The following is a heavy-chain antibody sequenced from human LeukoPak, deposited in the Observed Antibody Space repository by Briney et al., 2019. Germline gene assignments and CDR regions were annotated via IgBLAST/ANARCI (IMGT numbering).Heavy chain of an antibody. CDR2: IYPGDSDT. CDR1: GYSFTSYW. V-gene: IGHV5-51*01. Sequence: PGESLKISCKGSGYSFTSYWIGWVRQMPGKGLERMGIIYPGDSDTRYSPSFQGQVTISADKSISTAYLQWSSLKASDTAMYYCARGSWDSSGYYPNWFDPWGQGTLVTVSS. J-gene: IGHJ5*02. CDR3: ARGSWDSSGYYPNWFDP. D-gene: IGHD3-22*01.